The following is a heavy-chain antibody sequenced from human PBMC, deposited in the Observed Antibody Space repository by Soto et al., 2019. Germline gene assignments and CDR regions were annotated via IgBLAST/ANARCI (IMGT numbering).Heavy chain of an antibody. CDR3: ARDPEGDCSGPQCYTERCAVDV. Sequence: TSETLSLTCTVSSGSITFYYWTWIRQSPGKGLEWIGYIAYNGTTTYNPSLKSRVTISLDTSKSRFSLRLTSVTAADTAVYYCARDPEGDCSGPQCYTERCAVDVWGQGTMVT. CDR1: SGSITFYY. V-gene: IGHV4-59*01. CDR2: IAYNGTT. D-gene: IGHD2-15*01. J-gene: IGHJ3*01.